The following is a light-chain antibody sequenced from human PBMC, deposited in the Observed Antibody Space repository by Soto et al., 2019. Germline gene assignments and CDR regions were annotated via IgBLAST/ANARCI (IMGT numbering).Light chain of an antibody. CDR2: DAS. CDR3: QQYHDWPPLT. CDR1: QSISSW. Sequence: DIQMTQSPSTLSASVGDRVTITCRASQSISSWLAWYQQKPGKAPKLLIYDASSLESGVPSRFSGSGSGTEFTLTISSLQSEDFAVYHCQQYHDWPPLTFGGGTTVEIK. V-gene: IGKV1-5*01. J-gene: IGKJ4*01.